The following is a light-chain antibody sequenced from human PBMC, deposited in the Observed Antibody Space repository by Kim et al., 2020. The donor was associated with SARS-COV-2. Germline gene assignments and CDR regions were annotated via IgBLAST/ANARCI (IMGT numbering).Light chain of an antibody. CDR2: GAS. CDR1: QSVSSN. V-gene: IGKV3-15*01. CDR3: QQYNNWPPKWT. Sequence: ETVMTQSPATLSVSVGERATLSCRASQSVSSNLAWYQQKPGQTPRLLIFGASTRATGVPARFSGSGSGTEFTLTISSLQSDDSAVYYCQQYNNWPPKWTFGQGTKVDIK. J-gene: IGKJ1*01.